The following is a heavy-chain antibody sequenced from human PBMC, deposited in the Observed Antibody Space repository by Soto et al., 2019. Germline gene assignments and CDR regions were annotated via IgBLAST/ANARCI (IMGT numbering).Heavy chain of an antibody. CDR1: GASVSSGTYY. D-gene: IGHD6-25*01. CDR2: SYYSGST. J-gene: IGHJ4*02. CDR3: ARDGRGEAGPIDS. V-gene: IGHV4-61*01. Sequence: SATLSLTCTVSGASVSSGTYYWSWVRQPPGQGLEWIGYSYYSGSTNYNPSLKSRVTISVDTSKNQFSLKVTSVTAADTAVYYCARDGRGEAGPIDSWGQGTLVTVSS.